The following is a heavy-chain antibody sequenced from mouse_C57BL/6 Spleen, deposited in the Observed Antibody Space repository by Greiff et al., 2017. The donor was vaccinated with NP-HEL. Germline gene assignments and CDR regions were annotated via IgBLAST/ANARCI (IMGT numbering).Heavy chain of an antibody. Sequence: QVQLKQSGAELVKPGASVKMSCKASGYTFTSYWITWVKQRPGQGLEWIGDIYPGSGSTNYNEKFKSKATLTVDTSSSTAYMQLSSLTSEDSAVYYCAREREIYDGYPFAYWGQGTLVTVSA. J-gene: IGHJ3*01. CDR1: GYTFTSYW. CDR2: IYPGSGST. CDR3: AREREIYDGYPFAY. V-gene: IGHV1-55*01. D-gene: IGHD2-3*01.